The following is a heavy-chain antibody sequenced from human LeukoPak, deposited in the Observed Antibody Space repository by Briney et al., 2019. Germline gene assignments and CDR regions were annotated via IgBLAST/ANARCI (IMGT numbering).Heavy chain of an antibody. J-gene: IGHJ4*02. Sequence: GGSLRLSCAASGFTFSSYGMHWVRQAPGKGLEWVAVISYDGSNKYYADSVKGRFTISRDNSKNTLYLQMNSLRAEDTAVYYCAKTLEGIYDILTGYCLDYWGQGTLVTVSS. V-gene: IGHV3-30*18. CDR2: ISYDGSNK. D-gene: IGHD3-9*01. CDR1: GFTFSSYG. CDR3: AKTLEGIYDILTGYCLDY.